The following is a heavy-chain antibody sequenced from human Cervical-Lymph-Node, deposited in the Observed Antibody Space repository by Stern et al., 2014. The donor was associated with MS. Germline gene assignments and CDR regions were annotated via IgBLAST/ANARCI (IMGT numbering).Heavy chain of an antibody. CDR3: ARMMQHLAGDAFDI. CDR2: ICSNDEK. V-gene: IGHV2-26*01. Sequence: QVTLKESGPLLVKPTETLTLTCTVSGFSLSHVRMGVSWIRQPPGKALEWLAHICSNDEKSYTTSLKGRLTISKDISKSQVILTMTHMDPADTATYYCARMMQHLAGDAFDIWGQGTMVSVSS. J-gene: IGHJ3*02. D-gene: IGHD6-13*01. CDR1: GFSLSHVRMG.